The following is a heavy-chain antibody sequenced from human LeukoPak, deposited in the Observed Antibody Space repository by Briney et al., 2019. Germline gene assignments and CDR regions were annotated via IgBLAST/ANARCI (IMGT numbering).Heavy chain of an antibody. Sequence: PSETLSLTCTVSGGSIGSSSYYWGWIRQPPGKGLEWIGSIYYSGSTYYNPSLKSRVTISVDTSKNQFSLKLSSVTAADTAVYYCARESYCTNGVCYRGNWFDPWGQGTLVTVSS. V-gene: IGHV4-39*07. D-gene: IGHD2-8*01. CDR2: IYYSGST. CDR3: ARESYCTNGVCYRGNWFDP. CDR1: GGSIGSSSYY. J-gene: IGHJ5*02.